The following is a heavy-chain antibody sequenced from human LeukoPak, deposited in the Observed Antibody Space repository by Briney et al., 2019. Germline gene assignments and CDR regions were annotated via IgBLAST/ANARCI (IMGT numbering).Heavy chain of an antibody. Sequence: GRALRLSCAASGFTFRSYRMDRVRQAPGKGLEWEAAISYDGSNKYYADSVKGRSTISRDNSKNTLYLQMNSLRTEDTAVYYCAKDPRSSGWYLGGDYWGQGTLVTASS. CDR2: ISYDGSNK. CDR1: GFTFRSYR. J-gene: IGHJ4*02. V-gene: IGHV3-30*18. D-gene: IGHD6-19*01. CDR3: AKDPRSSGWYLGGDY.